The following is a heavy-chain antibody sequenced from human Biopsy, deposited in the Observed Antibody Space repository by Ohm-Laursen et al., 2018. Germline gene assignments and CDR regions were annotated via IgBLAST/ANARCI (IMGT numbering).Heavy chain of an antibody. D-gene: IGHD3-22*01. Sequence: SQTLSLTCTASGDSISTYYWSWIRQPPGKGLQWIGYIYYTGNTDYNPSLQSRVTISVDTSKNHFSLRLRSMTPADTAMYYCARDRGYYSDRTVPGYFDLWGRGTLVTVSS. CDR2: IYYTGNT. J-gene: IGHJ2*01. CDR1: GDSISTYY. CDR3: ARDRGYYSDRTVPGYFDL. V-gene: IGHV4-59*01.